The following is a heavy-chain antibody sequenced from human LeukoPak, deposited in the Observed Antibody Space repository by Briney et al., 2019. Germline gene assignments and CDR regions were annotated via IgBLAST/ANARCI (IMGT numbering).Heavy chain of an antibody. Sequence: ASVKVSCKASGGTFSSHAISWVRQAPGQGLEWMGGIIPIFGTANYAQKFQGRVTITADESTSTAYMELSSLRSEDTAVYYCATPGWFGQRNYYYYYGMDVWGQGTTVTVSS. D-gene: IGHD2-15*01. CDR3: ATPGWFGQRNYYYYYGMDV. J-gene: IGHJ6*02. V-gene: IGHV1-69*13. CDR1: GGTFSSHA. CDR2: IIPIFGTA.